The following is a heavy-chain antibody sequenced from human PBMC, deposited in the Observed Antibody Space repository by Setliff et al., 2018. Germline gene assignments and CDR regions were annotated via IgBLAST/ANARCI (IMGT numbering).Heavy chain of an antibody. J-gene: IGHJ4*02. CDR3: ARQPSSGAYYNPRPYYFDS. D-gene: IGHD3-10*01. V-gene: IGHV4-59*01. CDR2: VHFGGDT. Sequence: NPSETLSLTCTVSSGSINSYYWSWVRQSPGKGLEWIGFVHFGGDTNYNPSLKSRVTMSADTSNNQFSLNLRSVTAADTAVYFCARQPSSGAYYNPRPYYFDSWGQGTLVTVS. CDR1: SGSINSYY.